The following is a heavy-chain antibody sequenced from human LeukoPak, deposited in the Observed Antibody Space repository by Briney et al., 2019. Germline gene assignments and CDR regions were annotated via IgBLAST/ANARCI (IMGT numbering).Heavy chain of an antibody. CDR3: AKDNYYGSGSYYSFLYGMDV. CDR1: GFTFSSYG. V-gene: IGHV3-30*18. CDR2: ISYDGSNK. Sequence: GGSLGLSCAASGFTFSSYGMHWVRQAPGKGLEWVAVISYDGSNKYYADSVKGRFTISRNNSKNTLYLQMNSLRAEDTAVYYCAKDNYYGSGSYYSFLYGMDVWGKGTTVTVSS. D-gene: IGHD3-10*01. J-gene: IGHJ6*04.